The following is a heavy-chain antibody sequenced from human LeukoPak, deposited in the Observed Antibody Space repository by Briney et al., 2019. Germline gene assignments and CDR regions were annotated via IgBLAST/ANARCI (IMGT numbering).Heavy chain of an antibody. V-gene: IGHV3-33*08. CDR3: ARDGTVTTAAMDY. Sequence: PGGSLRLSCAASGFAFSSYGMHWVRQAPGKGLEWVAVIWYDGSNKYYADSVKGRFTISRDNSKNTLYLQMNSLRAEDTAVYYCARDGTVTTAAMDYWGQGTLVTVSS. D-gene: IGHD4-17*01. CDR2: IWYDGSNK. J-gene: IGHJ4*02. CDR1: GFAFSSYG.